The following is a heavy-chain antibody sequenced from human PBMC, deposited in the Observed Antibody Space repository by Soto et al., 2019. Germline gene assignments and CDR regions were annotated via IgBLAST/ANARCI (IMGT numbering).Heavy chain of an antibody. Sequence: EVQLLESGGGMVQPGESLRLSCTASGFTFRKYAMTWVRQAPGKGLEWVSSISGSGATTYYADSVRGRFTISRDNSKNTLYLQVNSLRVEDTAIYYCANSVLYGDYVSAGDSWGQGTLVTVSS. D-gene: IGHD4-17*01. J-gene: IGHJ4*02. CDR2: ISGSGATT. CDR3: ANSVLYGDYVSAGDS. CDR1: GFTFRKYA. V-gene: IGHV3-23*01.